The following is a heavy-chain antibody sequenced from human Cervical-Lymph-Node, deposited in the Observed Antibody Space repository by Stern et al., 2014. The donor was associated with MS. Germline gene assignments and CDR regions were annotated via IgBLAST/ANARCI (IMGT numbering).Heavy chain of an antibody. CDR3: ASITCNRGNCYFDY. Sequence: QLQLQESGPGLVKPSETLSLTCIVTGGSIITTSDYWGWVRQPPGKGLENIGVVYHSGSTSYNPPFQSLFTISVDTPNNQFSLKVRSVTAADTATYYCASITCNRGNCYFDYWGPGRLVTVSA. CDR2: VYHSGST. V-gene: IGHV4-39*01. CDR1: GGSIITTSDY. J-gene: IGHJ4*02. D-gene: IGHD1-14*01.